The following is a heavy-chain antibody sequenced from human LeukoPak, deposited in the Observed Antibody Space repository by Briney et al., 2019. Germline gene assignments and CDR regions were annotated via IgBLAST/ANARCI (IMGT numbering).Heavy chain of an antibody. Sequence: PSETLSLTCSVSHYSITSGYYWSWIRQPPGKGLEWIGEINHSGSTNYNPSLKSRVTISVDTSKNQFSLKLSSVTAADTAVYYCARRRRITMIVVVIDAYYFDYWGQGTLVTVSS. CDR1: HYSITSGYY. V-gene: IGHV4-34*01. J-gene: IGHJ4*02. CDR3: ARRRRITMIVVVIDAYYFDY. CDR2: INHSGST. D-gene: IGHD3-22*01.